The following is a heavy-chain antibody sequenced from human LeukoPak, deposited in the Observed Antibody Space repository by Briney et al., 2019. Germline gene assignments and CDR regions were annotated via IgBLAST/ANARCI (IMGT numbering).Heavy chain of an antibody. Sequence: GGSLRLSCAASGFTFSSYAMGWVRQAPGKGREWVSAISGSGGSTYYADSVKGRFTISRDNSKNTLYLQMNSLRAEDTAVYYCAKGRRDNYYDSSGYHGDAFDIWGQGTMVTVSS. CDR1: GFTFSSYA. D-gene: IGHD3-22*01. CDR2: ISGSGGST. CDR3: AKGRRDNYYDSSGYHGDAFDI. J-gene: IGHJ3*02. V-gene: IGHV3-23*01.